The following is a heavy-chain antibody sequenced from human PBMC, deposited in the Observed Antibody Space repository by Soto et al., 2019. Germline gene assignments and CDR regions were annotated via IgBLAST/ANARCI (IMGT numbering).Heavy chain of an antibody. CDR3: ARHWVTTGYYYYYYGMDV. Sequence: SETLSLTCTVSGGSISSSSYYSGWIRQPPGKGLEWIGSIYYSGSTYYNPSLKSRVTISVDTSKNQFSLKLSSVTAADTAVYYCARHWVTTGYYYYYYGMDVWGQGTTVTVSS. J-gene: IGHJ6*02. V-gene: IGHV4-39*01. CDR2: IYYSGST. D-gene: IGHD4-17*01. CDR1: GGSISSSSYY.